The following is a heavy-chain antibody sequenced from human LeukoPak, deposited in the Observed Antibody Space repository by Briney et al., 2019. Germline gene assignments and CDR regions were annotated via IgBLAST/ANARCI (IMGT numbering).Heavy chain of an antibody. J-gene: IGHJ4*02. D-gene: IGHD3-22*01. CDR1: GFTFSNAW. CDR3: ARGINYYDSSGYYYFDY. Sequence: GGSLRLSCAASGFTFSNAWMSWVRQAPGKGLEWVSYSSPSGGTIYYADSVKGRFTISRDNAKNSLYLQMDSLRAEDTAMYYCARGINYYDSSGYYYFDYWGQGTLVTVSS. CDR2: SSPSGGTI. V-gene: IGHV3-48*01.